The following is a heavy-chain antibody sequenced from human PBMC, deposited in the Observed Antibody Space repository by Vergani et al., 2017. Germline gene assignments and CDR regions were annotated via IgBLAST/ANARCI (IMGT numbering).Heavy chain of an antibody. Sequence: QVQLVQSGAEVKKPGSSVKVSCKASGGPFSSYAISWVRQAPGQGLEWMGGIIPIFGTATYAQDFQGGVTITADESASTAYMELSILRSEDTAVYYCARRAEYYYGGNSGSFDIWGQGTMVTVSS. J-gene: IGHJ3*02. CDR3: ARRAEYYYGGNSGSFDI. CDR2: IIPIFGTA. CDR1: GGPFSSYA. D-gene: IGHD4-23*01. V-gene: IGHV1-69*01.